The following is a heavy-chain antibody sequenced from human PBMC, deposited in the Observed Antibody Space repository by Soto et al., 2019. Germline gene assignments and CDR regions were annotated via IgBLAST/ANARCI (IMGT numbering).Heavy chain of an antibody. CDR3: SVEEDDDYRYPRDDAFDV. J-gene: IGHJ3*01. D-gene: IGHD3-16*02. Sequence: QVQLVQSGAEVKKPGSSVKVSCKASGGSFSSHAITWVRQAPGQGLEWMGRIIPILGITNYAQKFQDRVTITADKSTSTAYMDLSSLRSEDTAMYYCSVEEDDDYRYPRDDAFDVWGQGTKVTVSS. V-gene: IGHV1-69*02. CDR1: GGSFSSHA. CDR2: IIPILGIT.